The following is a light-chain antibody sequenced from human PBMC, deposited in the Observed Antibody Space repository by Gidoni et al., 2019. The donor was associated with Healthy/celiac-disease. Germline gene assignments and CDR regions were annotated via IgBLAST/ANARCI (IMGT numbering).Light chain of an antibody. CDR2: AAS. CDR1: QSISSY. Sequence: DIQMTPSPSSLSASVGDRVTITCRTSQSISSYVKWYQQKPGKAPKLLIYAASSLQSGVPSRFSCSGAGTGFTLTISRLQPEYFATYYWQQSYSTPRTFGQGTKLEIK. J-gene: IGKJ2*01. V-gene: IGKV1-39*01. CDR3: QQSYSTPRT.